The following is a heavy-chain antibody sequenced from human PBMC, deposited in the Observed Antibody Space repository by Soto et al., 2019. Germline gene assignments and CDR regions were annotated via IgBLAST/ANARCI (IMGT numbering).Heavy chain of an antibody. CDR1: GYTFTSYD. V-gene: IGHV1-8*01. J-gene: IGHJ6*02. CDR2: MNTNSDDT. CDR3: AREWSADGHFYGMDV. Sequence: QVQLVQSGAEVKKPGASVQVSCKTSGYTFTSYDINWVRQAPGQGLEWVGWMNTNSDDTRSAQKFRGRLTLTRDKSMRAVYMKLSNLRPDDSAVYYCAREWSADGHFYGMDVWGQGTTVAVSS. D-gene: IGHD6-13*01.